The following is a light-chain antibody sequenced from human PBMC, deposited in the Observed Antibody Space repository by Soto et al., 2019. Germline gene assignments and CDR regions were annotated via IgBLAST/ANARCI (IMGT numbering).Light chain of an antibody. Sequence: SVLTQPRSVSGSPGQSVTISCTGTSSDVGGYNYVSWYQQHPGKAPKLMIYDVSKRPSGVPDRFSGSKSGNTASLTISGLQAEDEADYYCCSYAGSYTYVFGTGTKVNVL. J-gene: IGLJ1*01. CDR1: SSDVGGYNY. CDR3: CSYAGSYTYV. CDR2: DVS. V-gene: IGLV2-11*01.